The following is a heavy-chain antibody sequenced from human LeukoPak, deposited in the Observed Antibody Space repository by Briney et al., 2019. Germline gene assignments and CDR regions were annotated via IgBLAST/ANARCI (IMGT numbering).Heavy chain of an antibody. CDR1: GGTISSSGYY. D-gene: IGHD1-26*01. CDR2: IYYSGST. V-gene: IGHV4-39*01. CDR3: ARHEYSGSYYGLSWFDP. J-gene: IGHJ5*02. Sequence: SETLSLTCTVSGGTISSSGYYWGWIRQPPGKGLEWIASIYYSGSTYYNPSLKSRVTISVDTSKNQLSLKLSSLTAADTALYYCARHEYSGSYYGLSWFDPWGQGTLVTVSS.